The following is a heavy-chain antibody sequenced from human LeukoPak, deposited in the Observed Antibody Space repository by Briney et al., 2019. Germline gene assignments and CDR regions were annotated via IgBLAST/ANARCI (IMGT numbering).Heavy chain of an antibody. J-gene: IGHJ3*02. V-gene: IGHV4-59*01. CDR3: ARAYLEDEDDYGDYGGAFDI. D-gene: IGHD4-17*01. CDR1: GGSFSGYY. Sequence: SETLSLTCAVYGGSFSGYYWSWIRQPPGKGLEWIGYIYYSGSTNYNPSLKSRVTISVDTSKNQFSLKLSSVTAADTAVYYCARAYLEDEDDYGDYGGAFDIWGQGTMVTVSS. CDR2: IYYSGST.